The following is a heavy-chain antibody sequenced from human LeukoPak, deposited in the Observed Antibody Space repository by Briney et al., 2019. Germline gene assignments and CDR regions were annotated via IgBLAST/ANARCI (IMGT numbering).Heavy chain of an antibody. Sequence: GGSLRLSCAASGFTVSSNYMSWVRQAPGKGLEWVSVIYSGGSTYYADSVKGRFTISRDNSKNTLYLQMNSLRAEVTAVYYCARASTTKDAFDIWGQGTMVTVSS. CDR2: IYSGGST. D-gene: IGHD1-26*01. CDR1: GFTVSSNY. J-gene: IGHJ3*02. V-gene: IGHV3-53*01. CDR3: ARASTTKDAFDI.